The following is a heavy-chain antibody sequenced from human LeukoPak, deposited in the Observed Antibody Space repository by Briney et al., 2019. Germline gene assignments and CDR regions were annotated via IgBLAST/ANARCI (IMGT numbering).Heavy chain of an antibody. Sequence: PGRFLRLSCAASGFTFSSYGMHWVRQAPGKGLEWVAVISYDGSNKYYADSVKGRFTISRDNSKNTLYLQMNSLRAEDTAVYYCAKDEGYSYGLNYYYYYYGMDVWGQGTTVTVSS. CDR1: GFTFSSYG. V-gene: IGHV3-30*18. CDR3: AKDEGYSYGLNYYYYYYGMDV. D-gene: IGHD5-18*01. J-gene: IGHJ6*02. CDR2: ISYDGSNK.